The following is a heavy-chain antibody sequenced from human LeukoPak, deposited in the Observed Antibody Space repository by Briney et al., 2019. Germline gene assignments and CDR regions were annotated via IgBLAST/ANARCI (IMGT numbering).Heavy chain of an antibody. J-gene: IGHJ4*02. D-gene: IGHD7-27*01. CDR3: AKDSGSWGFTRDFDY. Sequence: GGSLRLSCVASGFTFSSYWMHWVRQDPRKGLVWVSRINGDGRNINYADSVKGRFTISRDNSKNTLYLQMNSLRAEDTAVYYCAKDSGSWGFTRDFDYWGQGTLVTVSS. CDR1: GFTFSSYW. V-gene: IGHV3-74*01. CDR2: INGDGRNI.